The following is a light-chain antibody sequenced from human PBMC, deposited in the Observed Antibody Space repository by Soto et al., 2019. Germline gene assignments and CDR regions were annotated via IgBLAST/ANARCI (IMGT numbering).Light chain of an antibody. V-gene: IGKV3-11*01. CDR2: DAS. Sequence: EIVLTQSPATLSLSPGERATLSCRASQSVRRYLAWYQQKPGQAPRLLIYDASNRATGIPARFSGGGSGTDFTLTISSLEPEDSAVSYFQQRNTWPPYTFGQGTKLEIK. J-gene: IGKJ2*01. CDR3: QQRNTWPPYT. CDR1: QSVRRY.